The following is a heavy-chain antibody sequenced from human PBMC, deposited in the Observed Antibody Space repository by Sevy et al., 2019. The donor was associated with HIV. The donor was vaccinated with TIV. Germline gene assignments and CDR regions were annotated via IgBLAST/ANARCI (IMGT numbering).Heavy chain of an antibody. CDR2: ISSTSSNI. CDR3: ARDRSGLVHAFDL. V-gene: IGHV3-21*01. D-gene: IGHD6-25*01. J-gene: IGHJ3*01. Sequence: GGSLRLSCAASGFTFSSYSMNWVRQAPGKGLEWVSSISSTSSNIYYADSVKGRFTISGDNAKNSLYLQMNSLRAEDTAVYNCARDRSGLVHAFDLWGQGTMVTVSS. CDR1: GFTFSSYS.